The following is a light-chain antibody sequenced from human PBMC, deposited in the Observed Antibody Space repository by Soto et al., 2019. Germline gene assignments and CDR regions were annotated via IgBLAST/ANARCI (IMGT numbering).Light chain of an antibody. CDR1: QSISSY. J-gene: IGKJ5*01. V-gene: IGKV1-39*01. CDR2: AAS. CDR3: QQSYSPPIT. Sequence: IQLTQSPSSLSPSVGDRVTITYRASQSISSYLNWYQQKPGKAPKLLIYAASSLQSGVPSRFSGSGSGTDFTLTISSLQAEDVVTYCCQQSYSPPITFGQGTRLEIK.